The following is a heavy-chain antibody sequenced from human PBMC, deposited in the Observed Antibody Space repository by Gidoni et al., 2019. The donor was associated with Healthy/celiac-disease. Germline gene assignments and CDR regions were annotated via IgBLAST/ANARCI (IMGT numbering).Heavy chain of an antibody. J-gene: IGHJ6*02. CDR3: ARDSRVKGSGRNEYYGMDV. CDR2: TYYRSKWYN. Sequence: QVQLQQSGPGLVKPSQTLSLPCAISGDSVSSNSAAWNWIRQSPSRGLEWLGRTYYRSKWYNDYAVSVKSRITINPDTSKNQFSLQLNSVTPEDTAVYYCARDSRVKGSGRNEYYGMDVWGQGTTVTVSS. CDR1: GDSVSSNSAA. D-gene: IGHD3-10*01. V-gene: IGHV6-1*01.